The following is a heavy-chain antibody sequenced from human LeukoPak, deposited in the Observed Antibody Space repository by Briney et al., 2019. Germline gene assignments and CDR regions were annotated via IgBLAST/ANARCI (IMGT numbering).Heavy chain of an antibody. V-gene: IGHV3-33*06. CDR2: IWYDGSNK. J-gene: IGHJ6*03. D-gene: IGHD5-18*01. CDR1: GFTFSSYG. CDR3: AKNQAKFYSYGPDYYMDV. Sequence: TGGSLRLSCAAPGFTFSSYGMHWVRQAPRKGLGWVAVIWYDGSNKYYADSVKGRFTISRDNSKNTLYLQMNSLRAEDTAVYYCAKNQAKFYSYGPDYYMDVWGKRTTVTVSS.